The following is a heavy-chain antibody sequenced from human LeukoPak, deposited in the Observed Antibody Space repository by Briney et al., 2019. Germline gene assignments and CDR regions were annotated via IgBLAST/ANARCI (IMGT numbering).Heavy chain of an antibody. Sequence: GGSLRLSCAASGFTFSTYGMHWVRQAPGKGLEWVSVITNDGSKKFYADSVKGRFTISRDNFKNTLYLQMSSLRTEDTAVYYCARPADYSSSSSDYWGQGTLVTVSS. CDR2: ITNDGSKK. J-gene: IGHJ4*02. V-gene: IGHV3-30*03. CDR1: GFTFSTYG. D-gene: IGHD6-6*01. CDR3: ARPADYSSSSSDY.